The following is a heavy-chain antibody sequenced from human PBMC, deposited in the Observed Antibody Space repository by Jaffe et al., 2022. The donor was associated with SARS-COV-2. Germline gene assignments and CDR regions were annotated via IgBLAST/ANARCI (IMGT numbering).Heavy chain of an antibody. CDR2: IIPILGIA. Sequence: QVQLVQSGAEVKKPGSSVKVSCKASGGTFSSYTISWVRQAPGQGLEWMGRIIPILGIANYAQKFQGRVTITADKSTSTAYMELSSLRSEDTAVYYCAREGIAAAGIVGDWFDPWGQGTLVTVSS. D-gene: IGHD6-13*01. V-gene: IGHV1-69*08. CDR3: AREGIAAAGIVGDWFDP. J-gene: IGHJ5*02. CDR1: GGTFSSYT.